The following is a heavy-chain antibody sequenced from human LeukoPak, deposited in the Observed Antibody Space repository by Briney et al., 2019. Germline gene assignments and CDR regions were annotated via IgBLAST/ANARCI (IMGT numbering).Heavy chain of an antibody. CDR3: AKKYRSVQFLYMDV. V-gene: IGHV3-23*01. D-gene: IGHD2-2*01. CDR1: GFTFSNYG. Sequence: GGSLRLSCAASGFTFSNYGMNWVRQAPGKGLDWVSAISGSGGSTYYADSVKGRFTISRDNSKNTLYLQMNSLRAEDTAIYYCAKKYRSVQFLYMDVWGKGTTVTISS. J-gene: IGHJ6*03. CDR2: ISGSGGST.